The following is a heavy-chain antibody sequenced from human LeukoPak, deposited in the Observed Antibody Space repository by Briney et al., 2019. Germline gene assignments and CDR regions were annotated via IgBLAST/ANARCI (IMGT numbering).Heavy chain of an antibody. CDR3: ARVGSGSYDY. V-gene: IGHV4-59*01. D-gene: IGHD1-26*01. J-gene: IGHJ4*02. CDR1: GGPISSYY. Sequence: SSETLSLTCTVSGGPISSYYWSWIRQPPGMGLEWIGCIYYSGSTNYNPSLKSRVTISVDTSKDQFSLRLSSMTAADTAVYYCARVGSGSYDYWGQGTLVTVSS. CDR2: IYYSGST.